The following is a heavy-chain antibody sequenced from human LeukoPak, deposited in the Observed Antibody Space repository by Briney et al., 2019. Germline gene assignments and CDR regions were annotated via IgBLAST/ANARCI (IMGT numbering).Heavy chain of an antibody. D-gene: IGHD1-26*01. CDR2: INYSGIT. V-gene: IGHV4-39*07. CDR1: GGSISSTSYY. J-gene: IGHJ5*02. Sequence: SETLSLTCTVSGGSISSTSYYWGWIRQPPGKGLEWIGSINYSGITYYNPSLKSRVTLSIDTSKNHFSLNLNSVTAADTAVFYCARDDGGRGGRFDPWGQGTLDTVSS. CDR3: ARDDGGRGGRFDP.